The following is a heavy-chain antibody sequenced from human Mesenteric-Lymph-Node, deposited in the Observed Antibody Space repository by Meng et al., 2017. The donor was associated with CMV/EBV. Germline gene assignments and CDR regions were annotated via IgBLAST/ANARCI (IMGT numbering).Heavy chain of an antibody. Sequence: ASVKVSCKASGYTFTNYDGFSWVRQAPGQGLEWMGWISAHNGNTDYAQNLQGRVTITTDTSTSTTYMEVRSLRSDDTAVYYCARDTGPASVDYYYYGMDVWGQGTTVTVSS. J-gene: IGHJ6*02. CDR3: ARDTGPASVDYYYYGMDV. V-gene: IGHV1-18*01. CDR2: ISAHNGNT. D-gene: IGHD4-23*01. CDR1: GYTFTNYDG.